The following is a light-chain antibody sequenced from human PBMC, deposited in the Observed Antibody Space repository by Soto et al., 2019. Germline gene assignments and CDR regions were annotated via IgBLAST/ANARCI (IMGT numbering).Light chain of an antibody. V-gene: IGLV2-14*01. Sequence: QSVLTQPASVSGSPGQSITISCTGTSSDVGGYNYVSWYQQHPGKAPKLMIYDVSNRPSGVSNRFSGSKSGNAASLTISGLQAEDEADYYSSSYTSSSTLEGDFGTGTKVTVL. CDR3: SSYTSSSTLEGD. J-gene: IGLJ1*01. CDR1: SSDVGGYNY. CDR2: DVS.